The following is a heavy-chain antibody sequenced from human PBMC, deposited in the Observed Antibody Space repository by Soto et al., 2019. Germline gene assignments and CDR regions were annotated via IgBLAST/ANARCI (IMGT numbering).Heavy chain of an antibody. CDR3: ARAIRYCSSTSCYGTWFDP. J-gene: IGHJ5*02. CDR2: INHSGST. Sequence: TSETLSLTCAVYGGSFSGYYWSWIRQPPGKGLEWIGEINHSGSTNYNPSLKSRVTISVDTSKNQFSLKLSSVTAADTAVYYCARAIRYCSSTSCYGTWFDPWGQGTLVTVSS. V-gene: IGHV4-34*01. CDR1: GGSFSGYY. D-gene: IGHD2-2*01.